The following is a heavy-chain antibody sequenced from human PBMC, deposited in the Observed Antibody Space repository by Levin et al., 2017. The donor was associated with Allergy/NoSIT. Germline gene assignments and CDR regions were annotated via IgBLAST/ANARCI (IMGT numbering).Heavy chain of an antibody. CDR1: GFTFSNYA. J-gene: IGHJ4*02. CDR2: ISDDGSSE. CDR3: VREIAEEGT. D-gene: IGHD1-1*01. V-gene: IGHV3-30-3*01. Sequence: LSLTCAASGFTFSNYAMHWVRQAPGKGLEWVGVISDDGSSEFYIDSVKGRFTISRDNSKKRLYLQMDSLRAEDTALYYCVREIAEEGTWGQGTLVIVSS.